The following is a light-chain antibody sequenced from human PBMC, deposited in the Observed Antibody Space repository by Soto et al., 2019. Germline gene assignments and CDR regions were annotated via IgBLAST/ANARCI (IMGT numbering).Light chain of an antibody. J-gene: IGLJ2*01. Sequence: QSVLTESPSASGTPGQRVSIYCSASTSNIGTNTVSWYQHVPGTAPKLLIYSNDQRPSAVPGRFSGSKSGTSASLAISGLLSEDEADYYCATWDDSLNVVFGGGTKVTVL. CDR2: SND. V-gene: IGLV1-44*01. CDR1: TSNIGTNT. CDR3: ATWDDSLNVV.